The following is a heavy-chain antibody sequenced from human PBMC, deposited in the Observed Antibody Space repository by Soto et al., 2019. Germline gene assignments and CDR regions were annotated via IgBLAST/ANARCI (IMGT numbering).Heavy chain of an antibody. J-gene: IGHJ6*03. D-gene: IGHD3-16*01. V-gene: IGHV4-34*01. CDR3: ARGRFRDYYYIDV. CDR1: GGSFSGYY. Sequence: PSETLSLTCAVYGGSFSGYYWSWIRQPPGKGLEWIGEINHSGSTNYNPSLKSRVTISVDTSKNQFSLKLSSVTAADTAVYYCARGRFRDYYYIDVWGKGTTVTVSS. CDR2: INHSGST.